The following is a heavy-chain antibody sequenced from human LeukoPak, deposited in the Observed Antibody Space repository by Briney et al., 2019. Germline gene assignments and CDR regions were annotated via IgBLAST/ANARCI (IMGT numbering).Heavy chain of an antibody. J-gene: IGHJ3*02. CDR2: ISTGSTTI. CDR1: GFTFRYYD. D-gene: IGHD3-22*01. CDR3: ARGLGYYDSTGYYGGAFDI. Sequence: GGSLRLSCAASGFTFRYYDMTWVRQAPGKGLEWVSYISTGSTTIYYADSVKGRFTISRDNSKNKLYLQMNSLRAEDTAVYYCARGLGYYDSTGYYGGAFDIWGQGTMVTVSS. V-gene: IGHV3-48*01.